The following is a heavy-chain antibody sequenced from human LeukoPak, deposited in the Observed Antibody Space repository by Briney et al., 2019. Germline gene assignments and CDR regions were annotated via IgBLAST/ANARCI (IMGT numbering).Heavy chain of an antibody. J-gene: IGHJ4*02. D-gene: IGHD2-8*01. V-gene: IGHV3-23*01. Sequence: PGRSLRLSCAVSGFTFSSYAMNWVRQAPGKGLEWVAVISGSGTSTYYADSVKGRFTISRDNSKNTLYLQMNSLRAEDTAVYYCAKMVREFYTISSYFENWGQGALVTVSS. CDR3: AKMVREFYTISSYFEN. CDR1: GFTFSSYA. CDR2: ISGSGTST.